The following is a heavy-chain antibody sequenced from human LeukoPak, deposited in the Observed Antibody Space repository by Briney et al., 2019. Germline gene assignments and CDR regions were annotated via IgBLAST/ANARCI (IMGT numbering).Heavy chain of an antibody. J-gene: IGHJ5*02. Sequence: SVKVPCKASGGTFSSYAISWVRQAPGQGLEWMGRIIPILGIANYAQKFQGRVTITADKSTSTAYMELSSLRSEDTAVYYCARSSIQYCGGDCYGWFDPWGQGTLVTVSS. V-gene: IGHV1-69*04. CDR3: ARSSIQYCGGDCYGWFDP. CDR2: IIPILGIA. CDR1: GGTFSSYA. D-gene: IGHD2-21*02.